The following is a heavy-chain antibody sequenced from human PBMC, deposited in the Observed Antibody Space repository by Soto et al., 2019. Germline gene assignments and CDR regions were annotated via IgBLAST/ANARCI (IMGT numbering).Heavy chain of an antibody. CDR1: GFTFSNFG. V-gene: IGHV3-30*03. J-gene: IGHJ4*02. Sequence: QVQLVESGGDVVQPGSSLRLSCAASGFTFSNFGMHWVRQAPGKGLEWVAYISYDAANKYYADSVRGRFTISRDNSENTLHLQMDSLSGADSALYFCASGTAFDHWGQGTPVSASS. CDR3: ASGTAFDH. D-gene: IGHD2-21*02. CDR2: ISYDAANK.